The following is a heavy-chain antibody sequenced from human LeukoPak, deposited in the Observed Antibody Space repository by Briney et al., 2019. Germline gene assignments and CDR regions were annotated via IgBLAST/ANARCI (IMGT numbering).Heavy chain of an antibody. CDR2: IYYSGST. D-gene: IGHD2-2*01. CDR3: ASGGYCGSTDCYPNWFDP. CDR1: GGSISSYY. J-gene: IGHJ5*02. V-gene: IGHV4-59*01. Sequence: SETLSLTCTVSGGSISSYYWSWIRQPPGKGLEWIGYIYYSGSTNYNPSLKSRVTISVDTSKNQFSLKLSSVTAADTAVYYCASGGYCGSTDCYPNWFDPWGQGTLVTVSS.